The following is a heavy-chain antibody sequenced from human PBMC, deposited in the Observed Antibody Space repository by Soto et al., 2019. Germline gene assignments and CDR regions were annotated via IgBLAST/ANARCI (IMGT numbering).Heavy chain of an antibody. CDR2: ISSSGSTM. J-gene: IGHJ4*02. CDR3: ARVTVYGLYYFDY. D-gene: IGHD4-17*01. CDR1: GFTFSSYE. Sequence: PRLSCAASGFTFSSYEMNWVRQAPGKGLEWVSYISSSGSTMYYADSVKGRFTISRDNAKNSLYLQMNSLRAEDTAVYYCARVTVYGLYYFDYWGQGTLVTVSS. V-gene: IGHV3-48*03.